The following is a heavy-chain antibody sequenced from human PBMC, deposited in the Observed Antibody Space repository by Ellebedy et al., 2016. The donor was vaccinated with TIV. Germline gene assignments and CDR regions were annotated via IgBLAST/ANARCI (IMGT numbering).Heavy chain of an antibody. V-gene: IGHV1-69*01. CDR3: ARASGYNSGWYTY. D-gene: IGHD6-19*01. Sequence: FQGRVTITADESTSTAYMELSSLRSEDTAVYYCARASGYNSGWYTYWGQGTLVTVSS. J-gene: IGHJ4*02.